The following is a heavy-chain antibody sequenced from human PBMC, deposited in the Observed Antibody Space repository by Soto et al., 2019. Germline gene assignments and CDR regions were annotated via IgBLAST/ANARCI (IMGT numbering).Heavy chain of an antibody. V-gene: IGHV3-23*01. CDR2: VAANVSNR. D-gene: IGHD4-17*01. CDR3: AGDYLRLNSLNGNFYSFGMDV. Sequence: EVQLLHSGGGLVQPGGSLRLSCAASGITFTTYAMSWVRQAPGKGLEWVSTVAANVSNRHYADFVKGRFTISRDNSKNTLSLQMNSLRVEDTAIYYCAGDYLRLNSLNGNFYSFGMDVWGQGTAVTVSS. CDR1: GITFTTYA. J-gene: IGHJ6*02.